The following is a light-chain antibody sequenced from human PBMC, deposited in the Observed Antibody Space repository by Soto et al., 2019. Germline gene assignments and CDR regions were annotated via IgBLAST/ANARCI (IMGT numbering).Light chain of an antibody. CDR2: EGS. CDR3: CSYAGSSTLYVV. CDR1: SSDVGSYNL. J-gene: IGLJ2*01. Sequence: QSALTQPASVSGSPGQSITISCTGTSSDVGSYNLVSWYQQHPGKAPKLMIYEGSKRPSGVSNRFPGSKSGNTASLTISGLQAEDEADYYCCSYAGSSTLYVVFGGGTKVTVL. V-gene: IGLV2-23*01.